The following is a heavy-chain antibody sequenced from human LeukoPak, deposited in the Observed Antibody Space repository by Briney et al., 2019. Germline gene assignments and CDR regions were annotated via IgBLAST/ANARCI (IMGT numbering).Heavy chain of an antibody. CDR3: ARAREVGATLVDY. CDR1: GFTFSSYG. D-gene: IGHD1-26*01. Sequence: GRSLRLSCAASGFTFSSYGMHWVRQAPGKGLEWVAFIRYDGSNKYYADSVKGRFTISRDNSKNTLYLQMNSLRAEDTAVYYCARAREVGATLVDYWGQGTLVTVSS. V-gene: IGHV3-33*08. J-gene: IGHJ4*02. CDR2: IRYDGSNK.